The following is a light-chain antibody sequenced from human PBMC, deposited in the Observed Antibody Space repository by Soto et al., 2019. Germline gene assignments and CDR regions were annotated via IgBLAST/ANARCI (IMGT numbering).Light chain of an antibody. V-gene: IGKV3-20*01. CDR1: QSVSSSY. J-gene: IGKJ1*01. CDR3: QQYGKSPWT. CDR2: GAS. Sequence: EIVLTQSPGTQSLSPGERATLSCMASQSVSSSYLAWYQQKPGQAPRLLIYGASSRATGIPDRFSGSGSGTDFTLTISRLEPEDFAVYHCQQYGKSPWTFGQGTKVEIK.